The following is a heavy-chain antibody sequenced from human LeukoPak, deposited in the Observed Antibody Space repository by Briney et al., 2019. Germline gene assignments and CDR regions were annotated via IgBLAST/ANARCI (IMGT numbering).Heavy chain of an antibody. CDR3: TSEDPVNRS. V-gene: IGHV3-15*01. CDR1: GFAFSNAW. Sequence: PGGSLRLSCAASGFAFSNAWMSWVRQAPGKGLEWVGRIKSKTNGETTDYAAPLKGRFTISRDDSKNTVFLQVNTLKTEDTAMYYCTSEDPVNRSWGQGTLVTVSS. J-gene: IGHJ4*02. CDR2: IKSKTNGETT. D-gene: IGHD3-16*02.